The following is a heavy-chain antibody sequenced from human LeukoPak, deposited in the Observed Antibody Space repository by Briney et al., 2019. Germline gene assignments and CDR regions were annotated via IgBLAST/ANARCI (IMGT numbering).Heavy chain of an antibody. CDR1: GYTFTELS. Sequence: GASVKVSCKVSGYTFTELSIHWVRQAPGKGLEWMGGFDPEYGGTIYAQKFQGRVSMTADTSTDTAYMELSSLRSEDTAVYFCATLFYDILSDYYDNLFDPWGQGTLVTVSS. CDR3: ATLFYDILSDYYDNLFDP. D-gene: IGHD3-9*01. V-gene: IGHV1-24*01. CDR2: FDPEYGGT. J-gene: IGHJ5*02.